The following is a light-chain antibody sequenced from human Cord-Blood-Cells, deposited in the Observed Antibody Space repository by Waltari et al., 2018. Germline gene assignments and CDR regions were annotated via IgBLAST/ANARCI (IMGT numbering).Light chain of an antibody. CDR1: SSDVGSYNL. J-gene: IGLJ1*01. CDR2: EGS. V-gene: IGLV2-23*01. CDR3: CSYAGSSTYV. Sequence: QSALTQPASVSGSPGQSITISCTGTSSDVGSYNLVSWYPQHPGKAPKLMIYEGSKRPSGVSNRFSGSKSGNTASLTISGPQAEDEADYYCCSYAGSSTYVFGTGTKVTVL.